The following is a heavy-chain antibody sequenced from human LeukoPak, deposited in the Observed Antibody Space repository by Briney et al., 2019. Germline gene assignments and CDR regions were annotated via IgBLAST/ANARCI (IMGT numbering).Heavy chain of an antibody. Sequence: SETLSLTCTVSGGSITSYYWSWIRQPPGKGLEWIGYIYYSGSTNYNPSLTSRVIISVDTSKNQFSLKLSSVTAADTAVYYCARGGVNNKTAGPWGQGALVTVSS. CDR3: ARGGVNNKTAGP. V-gene: IGHV4-59*01. J-gene: IGHJ5*02. D-gene: IGHD3-10*01. CDR2: IYYSGST. CDR1: GGSITSYY.